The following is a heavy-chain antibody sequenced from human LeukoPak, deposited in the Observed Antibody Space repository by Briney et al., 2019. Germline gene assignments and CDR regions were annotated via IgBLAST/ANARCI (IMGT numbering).Heavy chain of an antibody. J-gene: IGHJ5*02. D-gene: IGHD2/OR15-2a*01. CDR1: GFTFSTYA. V-gene: IGHV3-23*01. CDR2: ISGSGGNT. CDR3: AKFVILGQPNWFDP. Sequence: GGSLRLSCVASGFTFSTYAMSWVRQAPGKGLEWDSIISGSGGNTYSADSVKGRFTISRDNSKNTLYLQMNSLRAEDTAVYYCAKFVILGQPNWFDPWGQGTLVTVSS.